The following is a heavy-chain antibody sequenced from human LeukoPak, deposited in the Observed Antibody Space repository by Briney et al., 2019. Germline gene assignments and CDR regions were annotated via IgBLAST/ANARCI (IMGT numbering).Heavy chain of an antibody. D-gene: IGHD2-21*02. J-gene: IGHJ4*02. CDR2: ISYDGSNK. Sequence: GGSLRLSCAASGFTFSSYGMHWVRQAPGKGLEWVAVISYDGSNKYYADSVKGRITISRDNSKNTLYLQMNSLRAEDTAVYYCAKDQGSLIVVVTATFDYWGQGTLVTVSS. CDR1: GFTFSSYG. CDR3: AKDQGSLIVVVTATFDY. V-gene: IGHV3-30*18.